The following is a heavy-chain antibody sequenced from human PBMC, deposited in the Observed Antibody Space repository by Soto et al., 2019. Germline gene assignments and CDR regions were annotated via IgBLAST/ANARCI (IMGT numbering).Heavy chain of an antibody. CDR2: IYYSGST. CDR1: GGSISSSSYY. CDR3: ARYGSGSSYYYYYYMDV. D-gene: IGHD3-10*01. V-gene: IGHV4-39*01. J-gene: IGHJ6*03. Sequence: QLQLQESGPGLVKPSETLSLTCTVSGGSISSSSYYWGWIRQPPGKGLEWIGSIYYSGSTYYNPSLKSRVTISVDTSKNQFSLKLSSVTAADTAVYYCARYGSGSSYYYYYYMDVWGKGTTVTVSS.